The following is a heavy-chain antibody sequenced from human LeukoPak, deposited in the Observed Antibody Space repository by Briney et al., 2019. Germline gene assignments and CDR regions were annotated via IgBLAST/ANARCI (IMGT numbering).Heavy chain of an antibody. D-gene: IGHD3-10*01. CDR1: GFTFSSYG. Sequence: GGSLRLSCVASGFTFSSYGMHWVRQAPGKGLEWVAVIWYDGSNKYYADSVKGRFTISRDNSKNTLYLQMNSLRAEDTAVYYCARDKKVRGVIHDYYYYYGMDVWGQGTTVTVSS. V-gene: IGHV3-33*01. CDR3: ARDKKVRGVIHDYYYYYGMDV. J-gene: IGHJ6*02. CDR2: IWYDGSNK.